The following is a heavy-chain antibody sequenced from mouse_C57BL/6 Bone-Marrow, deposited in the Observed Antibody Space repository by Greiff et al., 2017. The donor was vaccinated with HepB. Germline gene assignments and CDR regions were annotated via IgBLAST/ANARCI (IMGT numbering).Heavy chain of an antibody. J-gene: IGHJ1*03. CDR1: GYSITSCYY. CDR3: ARKGNWEGCYFDV. CDR2: ISYDGSN. V-gene: IGHV3-6*01. Sequence: EVQLQQSGPGLVKPSQSLSLTCSVTGYSITSCYYWNWIRQFPGNKLEWMGYISYDGSNNYNPSFKNRISITRDTSKNQFFLKLNTVTTEDTATYYCARKGNWEGCYFDVWGTGTTVTVSS. D-gene: IGHD4-1*01.